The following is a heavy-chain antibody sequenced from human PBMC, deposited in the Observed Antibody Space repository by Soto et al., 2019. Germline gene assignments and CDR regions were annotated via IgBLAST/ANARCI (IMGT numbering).Heavy chain of an antibody. CDR3: AKDSCGGDCYSDYFDY. CDR1: GFTFDDYT. V-gene: IGHV3-43*01. CDR2: ISWDGGST. Sequence: GGSLRLSCAASGFTFDDYTMHWVRQAPGKGLEWVSLISWDGGSTYYADSVKGRFTISRDNSKNSLYLQMNSLRTEDTALYFCAKDSCGGDCYSDYFDYWGQGTLVTVSS. J-gene: IGHJ4*02. D-gene: IGHD2-21*02.